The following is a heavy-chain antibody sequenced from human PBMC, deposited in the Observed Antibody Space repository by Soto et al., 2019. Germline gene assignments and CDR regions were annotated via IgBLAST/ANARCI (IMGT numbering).Heavy chain of an antibody. CDR1: GYTFTSYY. D-gene: IGHD6-13*01. CDR3: ARDHGSWYIDY. CDR2: INPSGGST. J-gene: IGHJ4*02. Sequence: GASVKVSCKASGYTFTSYYMHWVLQAPGQGLEWMGIINPSGGSTSYAQKFQGRVTMTRDTSTSTVYMELSSLRSEDTAVYYCARDHGSWYIDYWGQGTLVTVSS. V-gene: IGHV1-46*01.